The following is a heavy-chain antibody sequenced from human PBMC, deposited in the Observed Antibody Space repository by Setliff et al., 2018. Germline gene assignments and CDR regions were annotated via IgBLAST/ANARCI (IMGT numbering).Heavy chain of an antibody. J-gene: IGHJ6*02. CDR3: ARATIFGVAPYYYYYYGMDV. CDR1: GFTFSTYW. CDR2: IKHDGTDQ. Sequence: PGGSLRLSCAASGFTFSTYWMTWVRQAPGKGLEWVASIKHDGTDQKYVDSVRGRFTISRDNGKNSLHLQMNGLRADDTAVYYCARATIFGVAPYYYYYYGMDVWGQGTTVTV. D-gene: IGHD3-3*01. V-gene: IGHV3-7*03.